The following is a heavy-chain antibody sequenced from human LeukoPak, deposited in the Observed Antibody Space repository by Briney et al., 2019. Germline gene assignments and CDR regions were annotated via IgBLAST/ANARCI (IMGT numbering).Heavy chain of an antibody. CDR1: GGSVTTYH. CDR2: IHYSGGA. CDR3: ARAEGAASHI. Sequence: SETLSLTCAVSGGSVTTYHWTWIRQPPGKGLEWIGHIHYSGGADYNPSLKSRVSMSLDTSRNHFSLRLTSVTAADTGVYFCARAEGAASHIWGQGTMVSVSS. J-gene: IGHJ3*02. V-gene: IGHV4-59*02. D-gene: IGHD3-16*01.